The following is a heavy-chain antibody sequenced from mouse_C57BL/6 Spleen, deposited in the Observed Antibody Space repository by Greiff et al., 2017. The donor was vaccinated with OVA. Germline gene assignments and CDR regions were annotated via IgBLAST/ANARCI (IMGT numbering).Heavy chain of an antibody. CDR3: TLYSIWCAY. CDR2: IDPEDGDT. D-gene: IGHD2-5*01. Sequence: EVQLQQSGAELVRPGASVTLSCTASGFNIKDYYMHWVKQRPEQGLEWIGRIDPEDGDTEYAPKFQGKATMTADTSSNTAYLQLSSLTSEDTADYYCTLYSIWCAYWGQGTLVTVSA. V-gene: IGHV14-1*01. J-gene: IGHJ3*01. CDR1: GFNIKDYY.